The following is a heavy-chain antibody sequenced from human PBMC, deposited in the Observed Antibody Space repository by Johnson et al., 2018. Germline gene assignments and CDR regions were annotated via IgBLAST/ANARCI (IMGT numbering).Heavy chain of an antibody. Sequence: VQLVQSGGGAVQPGRSLRLSCAASGFTFSSYWMSWVRQAPGKGLEWVANIKQDGGEKYYVDSVKGRITISRDNAKNSLFLQMNSLRAEDRAGYYCARRSDGRGYEDRPGALDAWGKGTML. CDR2: IKQDGGEK. CDR3: ARRSDGRGYEDRPGALDA. CDR1: GFTFSSYW. J-gene: IGHJ3*01. V-gene: IGHV3-7*01. D-gene: IGHD3-22*01.